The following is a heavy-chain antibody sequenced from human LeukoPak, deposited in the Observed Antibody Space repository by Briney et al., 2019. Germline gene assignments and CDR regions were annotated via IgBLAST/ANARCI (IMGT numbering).Heavy chain of an antibody. J-gene: IGHJ3*02. CDR1: GGTFSSYA. CDR3: ARTYYDFWSGYYTASFDI. Sequence: ASVKVSCKASGGTFSSYAISWVRQAPGQGLEWMGGIIPIFGTANYAQKFQGRVTITADESTSTAYMELSSLRSEDTAVYYCARTYYDFWSGYYTASFDIWGQGTMVTVSS. D-gene: IGHD3-3*01. V-gene: IGHV1-69*13. CDR2: IIPIFGTA.